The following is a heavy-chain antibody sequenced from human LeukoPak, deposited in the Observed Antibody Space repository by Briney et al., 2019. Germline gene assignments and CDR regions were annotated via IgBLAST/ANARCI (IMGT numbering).Heavy chain of an antibody. CDR2: IYSGGNT. V-gene: IGHV3-66*01. J-gene: IGHJ4*01. CDR1: EFTVSNNY. CDR3: AGRRYGGNYFDY. D-gene: IGHD4-23*01. Sequence: PGGSLRLSCAASEFTVSNNYMSWVRRAPGKGLEWVSIIYSGGNTYYADSVKGRFTISRDNSNNTLYLQMNSLRAEDTAVYYCAGRRYGGNYFDYWGHGTLVTVSS.